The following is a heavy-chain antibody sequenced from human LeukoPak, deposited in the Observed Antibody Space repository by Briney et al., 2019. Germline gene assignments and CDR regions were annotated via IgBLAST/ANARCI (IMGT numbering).Heavy chain of an antibody. D-gene: IGHD5-18*01. CDR1: GGSISSYY. CDR3: ARDHEQLWLLVY. CDR2: IYYSGST. J-gene: IGHJ4*02. Sequence: SETLSLTCTVSGGSISSYYWSWIRQPPGKGLEWIGYIYYSGSTNYNPSLKSRVTISVDTSKNQFSLKLSSVTAADTAVYYCARDHEQLWLLVYWGQGTLVTVSS. V-gene: IGHV4-59*01.